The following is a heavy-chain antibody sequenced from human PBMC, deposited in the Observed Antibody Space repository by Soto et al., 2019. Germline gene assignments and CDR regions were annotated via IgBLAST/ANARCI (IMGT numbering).Heavy chain of an antibody. CDR1: GYTFTSYD. Sequence: QVQLVQSGAEVKKPGASVKVCCKASGYTFTSYDINWVRQATGQGLEWMGWMNPNSGNTGYAQKFQGRVTMTRNTSISTAYMELSSLRSEDTAVYYCARGDGTVTPQYYYYYGMDVWGQGTTVTVSS. D-gene: IGHD4-17*01. CDR3: ARGDGTVTPQYYYYYGMDV. V-gene: IGHV1-8*01. CDR2: MNPNSGNT. J-gene: IGHJ6*02.